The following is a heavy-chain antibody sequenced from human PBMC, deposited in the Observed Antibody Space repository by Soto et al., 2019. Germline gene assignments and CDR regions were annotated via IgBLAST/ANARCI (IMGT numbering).Heavy chain of an antibody. CDR3: ARWPQLEPRFDY. D-gene: IGHD1-1*01. CDR1: GGSISTGGYY. Sequence: QVQLQESGPGLVKPSQTLSLTCTVSGGSISTGGYYWSWSRQQPGKGLAWIGYIYYRGSTYYNPSLKSRVTISVDTSKNQFSLKLSSVTAADTAVYYCARWPQLEPRFDYWGQGTLVTVSS. V-gene: IGHV4-31*03. J-gene: IGHJ4*02. CDR2: IYYRGST.